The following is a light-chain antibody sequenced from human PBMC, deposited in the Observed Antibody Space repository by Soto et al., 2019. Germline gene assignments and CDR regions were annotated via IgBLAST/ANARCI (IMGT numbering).Light chain of an antibody. CDR3: QQYNRNTWS. J-gene: IGKJ1*01. Sequence: DIQMTQSPSTLSASVGGRVTITCRASQSVGTWVAWYQQKPRKAPKLLIYGASNLESGVPSRFSGSGSGTEFTLTITTLQPDDFATYFCQQYNRNTWSFGPGTKV. CDR1: QSVGTW. CDR2: GAS. V-gene: IGKV1-5*01.